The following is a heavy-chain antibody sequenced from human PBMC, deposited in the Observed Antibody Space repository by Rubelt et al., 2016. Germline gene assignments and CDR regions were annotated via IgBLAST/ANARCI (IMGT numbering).Heavy chain of an antibody. J-gene: IGHJ4*02. CDR2: ISAYNGNT. D-gene: IGHD6-13*01. CDR1: GYTFTSYG. CDR3: ARVIAAAGRDGNYFDY. Sequence: QVQLVQSGAEVKKPGASVKVSCKASGYTFTSYGISWVRQAPGQGLEWMGWISAYNGNTNYARKRKGRITMTTDQSTSSGYMELRSLRFDDTAVDYGARVIAAAGRDGNYFDYWGQGTLVTVSS. V-gene: IGHV1-18*01.